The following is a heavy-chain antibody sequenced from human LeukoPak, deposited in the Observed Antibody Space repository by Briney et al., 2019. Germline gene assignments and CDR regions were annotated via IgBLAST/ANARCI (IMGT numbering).Heavy chain of an antibody. V-gene: IGHV4-39*02. Sequence: SETLSLTCTVSGGSISSSSYYWGWIRQPPGKGLEWIGSIYYSGSTYYNQSPKSRVTISVDTSKNQFSLKLSSVTAADTAVYCCARDQDRYGGSLDYWGQGTLVTVSS. CDR2: IYYSGST. CDR1: GGSISSSSYY. CDR3: ARDQDRYGGSLDY. D-gene: IGHD1-26*01. J-gene: IGHJ4*02.